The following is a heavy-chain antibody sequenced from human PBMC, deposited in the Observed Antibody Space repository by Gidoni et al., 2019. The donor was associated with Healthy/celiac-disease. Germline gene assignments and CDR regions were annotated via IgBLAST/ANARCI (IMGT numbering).Heavy chain of an antibody. D-gene: IGHD2-15*01. V-gene: IGHV3-23*01. J-gene: IGHJ4*02. Sequence: EVQLLESGGGLVQPGGSLRPPCPASGFPFSSYAMCWVRQDPGKGLAWVSAISGSGGSKYYADSGKGRFTISRDNSKNTLYLQMNSLRAEDTAVYYCAKGVVPVTVKSGFDYWGQGTLVTVSS. CDR1: GFPFSSYA. CDR2: ISGSGGSK. CDR3: AKGVVPVTVKSGFDY.